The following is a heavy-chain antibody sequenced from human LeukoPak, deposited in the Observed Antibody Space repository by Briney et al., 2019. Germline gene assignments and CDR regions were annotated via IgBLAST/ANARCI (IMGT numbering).Heavy chain of an antibody. D-gene: IGHD7-27*01. V-gene: IGHV3-7*04. CDR3: ARAKLGGTFFDI. CDR2: IKQGGSER. CDR1: GFTFSSYW. Sequence: PGGPLKLSCAASGFTFSSYWMTWFRQPPGKGREWVANIKQGGSERYYVDSVKGRFTISRDNAKNSLYLQMNSLRAEDTAVYYCARAKLGGTFFDIWGQGTMITVSS. J-gene: IGHJ3*02.